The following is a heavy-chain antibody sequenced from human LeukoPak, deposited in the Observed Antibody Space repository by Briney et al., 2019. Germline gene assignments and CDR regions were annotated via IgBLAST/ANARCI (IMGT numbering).Heavy chain of an antibody. Sequence: PSETLSLTCAVYGGSFSGYYWSWIRQPPGKGLEWIREINHSGSTNYNPSLKSRVTISVDTSKNQFSLKLSSVTAADTAVYYCARVRYNWNGGYFDYWGQGTLVTVSS. D-gene: IGHD1-20*01. CDR1: GGSFSGYY. J-gene: IGHJ4*02. CDR3: ARVRYNWNGGYFDY. CDR2: INHSGST. V-gene: IGHV4-34*01.